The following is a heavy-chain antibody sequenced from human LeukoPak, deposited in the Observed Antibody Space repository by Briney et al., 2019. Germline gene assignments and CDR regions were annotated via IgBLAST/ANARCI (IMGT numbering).Heavy chain of an antibody. CDR2: ISYDGSNK. J-gene: IGHJ4*02. Sequence: PGGPLRLSCAASGFTFSSYAMHWVRQAPGKGLEWVAVISYDGSNKYYADSVKGRFTISRDNSKNTLYLQMNSLRAEDTAVYYCARGGVVVITPFDYWGQGTLVTVSS. D-gene: IGHD3-22*01. CDR1: GFTFSSYA. CDR3: ARGGVVVITPFDY. V-gene: IGHV3-30*04.